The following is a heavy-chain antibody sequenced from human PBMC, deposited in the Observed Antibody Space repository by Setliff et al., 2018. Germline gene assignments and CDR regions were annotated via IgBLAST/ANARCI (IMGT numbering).Heavy chain of an antibody. Sequence: GGSLRPSCAASGFTFSSYEMNWVRQAPGKGLEWVSYISSSGSTIYYADSVKGRFTISRDNAKNSLYLQMNSLRAEDTAVYYCARAGWGVPGDFWSGSRDPYGMDVWGQGTTVTVSS. CDR1: GFTFSSYE. CDR2: ISSSGSTI. CDR3: ARAGWGVPGDFWSGSRDPYGMDV. D-gene: IGHD3-3*01. V-gene: IGHV3-48*03. J-gene: IGHJ6*02.